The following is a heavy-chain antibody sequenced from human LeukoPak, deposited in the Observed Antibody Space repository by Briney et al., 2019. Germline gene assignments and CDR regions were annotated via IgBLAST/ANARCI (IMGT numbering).Heavy chain of an antibody. D-gene: IGHD3-22*01. CDR3: VREFPASYYYDSSGYYFDY. CDR1: GFTVSSNY. J-gene: IGHJ4*02. V-gene: IGHV3-53*01. CDR2: IYSGGST. Sequence: PGGSLRLSCAASGFTVSSNYMSWVRQAPGKGLEWVSVIYSGGSTYYADSVKGRFTISRDNSKNTLYLQMNSLRAEDTAVYYCVREFPASYYYDSSGYYFDYWGQGTLVTVSS.